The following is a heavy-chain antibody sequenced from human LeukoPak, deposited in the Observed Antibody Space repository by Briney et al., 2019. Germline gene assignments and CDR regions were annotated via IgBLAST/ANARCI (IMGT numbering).Heavy chain of an antibody. V-gene: IGHV3-23*01. Sequence: PGGSLRLSCSASGFTFSSYAMSWVRQAPGKGLEWVSAISGSGGSTYYADSVKGRFTISRDNSKNTLYLQMNSLRAEDTAVYYCAKDPRYSGSSPLLDYWGQGTLVTVSS. D-gene: IGHD1-26*01. J-gene: IGHJ4*02. CDR2: ISGSGGST. CDR3: AKDPRYSGSSPLLDY. CDR1: GFTFSSYA.